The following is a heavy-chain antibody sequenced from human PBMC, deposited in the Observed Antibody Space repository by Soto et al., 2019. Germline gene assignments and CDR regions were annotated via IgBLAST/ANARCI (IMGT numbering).Heavy chain of an antibody. V-gene: IGHV3-33*01. J-gene: IGHJ4*02. Sequence: QVQLVESGGGVVQPGRSLRLSCAASGFTFSSYGMHWVHQAPGKGLEWVAVIWYDGSNKYYADSVKGRFTISRDNSKNTLYLQMNSLRAEDTAVYYCARDRCSSTSCYVVSRGFSSGWYVFDYWGQGTLVTVSS. CDR3: ARDRCSSTSCYVVSRGFSSGWYVFDY. CDR1: GFTFSSYG. D-gene: IGHD2-2*01. CDR2: IWYDGSNK.